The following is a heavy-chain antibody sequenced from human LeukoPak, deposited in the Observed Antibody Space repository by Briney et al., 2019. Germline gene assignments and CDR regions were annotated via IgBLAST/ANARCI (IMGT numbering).Heavy chain of an antibody. V-gene: IGHV4-34*01. D-gene: IGHD3-22*01. Sequence: SETLSLTCGVSSEFFSGYYWGWIRQPPGKGLEWIGDINDSGITKYNPTLKTRVTISIDTSKNQFSLKVKSVTAADTAVYFCARGPYSYDSSGAFDIWGQGTMVTVSS. CDR3: ARGPYSYDSSGAFDI. J-gene: IGHJ3*02. CDR2: INDSGIT. CDR1: SEFFSGYY.